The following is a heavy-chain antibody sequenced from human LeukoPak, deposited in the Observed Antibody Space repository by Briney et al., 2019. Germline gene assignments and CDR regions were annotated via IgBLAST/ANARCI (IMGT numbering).Heavy chain of an antibody. CDR2: IYYSGST. CDR1: GDSISSYY. Sequence: SETLSLTCTVSGDSISSYYWSWIRQPPGKGLEWIGYIYYSGSTNCNPSLKSRVTISVDTSKNQLSLKLRSVTAADTAVYYCARLSTSFDYWGQGALVTVSS. V-gene: IGHV4-59*08. CDR3: ARLSTSFDY. J-gene: IGHJ4*02.